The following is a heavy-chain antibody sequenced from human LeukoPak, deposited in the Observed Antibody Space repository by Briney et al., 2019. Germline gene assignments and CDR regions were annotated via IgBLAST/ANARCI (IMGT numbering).Heavy chain of an antibody. J-gene: IGHJ4*02. D-gene: IGHD3-22*01. CDR2: IRYDGSNK. CDR1: GFTFSIYG. CDR3: AKDPHYYDSSGYYLDY. V-gene: IGHV3-30*02. Sequence: PGGSLRLSCAASGFTFSIYGMQWVRQAPGKGLEWVAFIRYDGSNKYYADSVEGRFTISRDNSKNTLYLQMNSLRAEDTAVYYCAKDPHYYDSSGYYLDYWGQGTLVTVSS.